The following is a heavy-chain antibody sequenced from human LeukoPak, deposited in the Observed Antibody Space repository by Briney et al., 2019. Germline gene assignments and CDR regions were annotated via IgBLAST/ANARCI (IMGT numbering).Heavy chain of an antibody. CDR3: ARACADCQSQPRGDY. D-gene: IGHD2-21*01. Sequence: GGSLRLSRAASGFTFSSYSMNWVRQAPGKGLEWVSYISSSSSTIYYADSVKGRFTISRDNAKNSLYLQMNSLRAEDTAVYYCARACADCQSQPRGDYWGQGTLVTVSS. V-gene: IGHV3-48*04. CDR1: GFTFSSYS. CDR2: ISSSSSTI. J-gene: IGHJ4*02.